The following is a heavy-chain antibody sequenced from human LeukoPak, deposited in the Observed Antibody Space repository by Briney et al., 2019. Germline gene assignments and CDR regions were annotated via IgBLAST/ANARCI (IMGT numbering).Heavy chain of an antibody. CDR2: ISYDGSNK. J-gene: IGHJ4*02. D-gene: IGHD4-17*01. CDR1: GFTFSSYA. Sequence: GGSLRLSCAASGFTFSSYAMHWVRQAPGKGLEWVAVISYDGSNKYYADSVKGRFTISRDNSKNTLYLQMNSLRAEDTAVYYCARGPSINYGDYYYWGQGTLVTASS. CDR3: ARGPSINYGDYYY. V-gene: IGHV3-30-3*01.